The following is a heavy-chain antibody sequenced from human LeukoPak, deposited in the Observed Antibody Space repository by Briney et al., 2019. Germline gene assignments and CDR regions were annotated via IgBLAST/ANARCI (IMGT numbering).Heavy chain of an antibody. CDR1: GFTVSSNY. D-gene: IGHD4-11*01. Sequence: GGSLRLSCVASGFTVSSNYMNWVRQAPGKGLEWVSVIGSGGNTYHADSVQGRFTISRDNSKNTLYLQMNSLRAEDTAVYYCARRKGISKSFDYWGQGTLVTVSS. CDR2: IGSGGNT. J-gene: IGHJ4*02. CDR3: ARRKGISKSFDY. V-gene: IGHV3-66*04.